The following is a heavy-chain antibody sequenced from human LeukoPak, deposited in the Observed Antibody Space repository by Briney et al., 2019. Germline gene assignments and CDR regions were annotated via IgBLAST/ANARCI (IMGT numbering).Heavy chain of an antibody. CDR3: ARVGGNYLNDAFDI. Sequence: ASVKVSCKASGYNFAGYYIHWVRQAPGQGLEWVGCINPKSGGRNYAQKFQGRVTMTRDTSISTAYMELSRLRSDDTAVYYCARVGGNYLNDAFDIWGQGTMVTVSS. J-gene: IGHJ3*02. V-gene: IGHV1-2*02. CDR1: GYNFAGYY. CDR2: INPKSGGR. D-gene: IGHD5-24*01.